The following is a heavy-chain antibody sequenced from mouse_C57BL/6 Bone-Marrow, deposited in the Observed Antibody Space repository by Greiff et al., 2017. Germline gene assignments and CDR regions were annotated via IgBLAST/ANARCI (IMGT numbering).Heavy chain of an antibody. Sequence: VQLQQPGAELVRPGTSVKLSCKASGYTFTSYWMHWVKQRPGQGLEWIGVIDPSDSYTNYNQKFKGKATLTVDTSSSTAYMQLSSLTSEDSAVYYCARPSYYSYAMDYWGQGTSVTVSS. CDR3: ARPSYYSYAMDY. J-gene: IGHJ4*01. CDR2: IDPSDSYT. D-gene: IGHD2-12*01. V-gene: IGHV1-59*01. CDR1: GYTFTSYW.